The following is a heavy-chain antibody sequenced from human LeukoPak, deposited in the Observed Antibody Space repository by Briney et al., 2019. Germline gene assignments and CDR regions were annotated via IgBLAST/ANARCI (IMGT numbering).Heavy chain of an antibody. D-gene: IGHD6-13*01. CDR2: ISPDGSET. V-gene: IGHV5-51*01. Sequence: GSLKISCKGSGYSFTNYWIGWVRQMPGKGLEWMGIISPDGSETRYSPSFQGQVTISADKSITTAYLQWSSLKASDTAMYYCARLTSSWSFDYWGQGTLVTVSS. CDR1: GYSFTNYW. J-gene: IGHJ4*02. CDR3: ARLTSSWSFDY.